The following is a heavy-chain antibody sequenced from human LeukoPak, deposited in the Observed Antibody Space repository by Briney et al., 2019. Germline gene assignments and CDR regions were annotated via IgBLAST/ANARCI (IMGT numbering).Heavy chain of an antibody. Sequence: GRSLRVPCVASGFTFSKHGMHWVRQAPGKGLEWVAVIWYDGTNKYYADSVKGRFSISRDNSKSTLYLQMDSLKAEDSAVYFCARGVGLVNQGDAFDVWGQGTMVSVSS. CDR3: ARGVGLVNQGDAFDV. D-gene: IGHD3-16*02. CDR2: IWYDGTNK. V-gene: IGHV3-33*01. J-gene: IGHJ3*01. CDR1: GFTFSKHG.